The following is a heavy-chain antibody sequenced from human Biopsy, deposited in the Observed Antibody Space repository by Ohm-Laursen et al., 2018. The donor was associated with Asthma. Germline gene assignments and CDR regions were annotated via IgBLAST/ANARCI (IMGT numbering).Heavy chain of an antibody. J-gene: IGHJ6*02. CDR1: GGTFNNYA. CDR3: AKARCYYYYCDMEV. CDR2: ISPIFGST. V-gene: IGHV1-69*13. Sequence: ASVKVSCKPSGGTFNNYAINWVRQAPGQGLEWMGGISPIFGSTAYAQKFQGRVTITADVFTGTVYMELSGLRSEDTAVLYCAKARCYYYYCDMEVWGPGTAITVSS.